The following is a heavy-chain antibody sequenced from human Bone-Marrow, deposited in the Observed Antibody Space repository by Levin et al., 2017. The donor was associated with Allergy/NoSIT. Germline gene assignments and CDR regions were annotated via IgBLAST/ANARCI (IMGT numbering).Heavy chain of an antibody. CDR1: GFNFGDYA. J-gene: IGHJ6*02. V-gene: IGHV3-49*04. CDR2: MTRQSYGGRK. CDR3: GRDIFDFDLETGDYYSGTDV. Sequence: RAGGSLRLSCTGSGFNFGDYAMSWVRLAPGKGLEWLGFMTRQSYGGRKESAASVKDRFSMSRDDSKSVAYLQLTSLKMDDTAVYFCGRDIFDFDLETGDYYSGTDVWGQGTTVIVSS. D-gene: IGHD1-14*01.